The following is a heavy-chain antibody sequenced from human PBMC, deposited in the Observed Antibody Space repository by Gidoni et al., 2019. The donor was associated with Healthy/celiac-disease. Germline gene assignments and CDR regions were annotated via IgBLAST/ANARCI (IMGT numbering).Heavy chain of an antibody. CDR3: ARGGGYSGYAYGYYFDY. Sequence: QVQLVQSGAEVKKPGSSVKVSCKASGGTFSSYAISWVRQAPGQGLEWMGGIIPIFGTANYAQKFQGRVTITADESTSTAYMELSSLRSEDTAVYYCARGGGYSGYAYGYYFDYWGQGTLVTVSS. CDR1: GGTFSSYA. D-gene: IGHD5-12*01. CDR2: IIPIFGTA. J-gene: IGHJ4*02. V-gene: IGHV1-69*01.